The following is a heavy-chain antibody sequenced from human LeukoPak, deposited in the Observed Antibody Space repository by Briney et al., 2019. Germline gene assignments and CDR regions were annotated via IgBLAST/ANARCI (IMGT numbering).Heavy chain of an antibody. Sequence: PGGSLRLSCAASGFTFNSYAMSWVRQAPEKGLEWVATISGSGGGTYYADSVKGRFTISRDDSKNTLYLQMNSLRAEDTAVYYCAKDLGRYRNNSFDSWGQGTLVTVSS. CDR3: AKDLGRYRNNSFDS. D-gene: IGHD1-26*01. CDR2: ISGSGGGT. V-gene: IGHV3-23*01. CDR1: GFTFNSYA. J-gene: IGHJ4*02.